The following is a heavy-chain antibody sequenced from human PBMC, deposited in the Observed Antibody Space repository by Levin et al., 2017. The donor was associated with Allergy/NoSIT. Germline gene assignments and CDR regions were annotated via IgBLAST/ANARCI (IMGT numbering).Heavy chain of an antibody. V-gene: IGHV3-53*01. CDR1: GFTVSSNY. Sequence: LSLTCAASGFTVSSNYMSWVRQAPGKGLEWVSVIYSGGSTYYADSGKGRFTIPRDNSKNTLYLQMNSLRAEDTAVYYCARVVAAGTGWFDYWGQGTLVTVSS. CDR2: IYSGGST. CDR3: ARVVAAGTGWFDY. J-gene: IGHJ4*02. D-gene: IGHD6-13*01.